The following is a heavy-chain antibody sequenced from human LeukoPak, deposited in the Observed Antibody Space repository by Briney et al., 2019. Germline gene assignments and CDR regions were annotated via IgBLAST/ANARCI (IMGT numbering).Heavy chain of an antibody. D-gene: IGHD2-21*01. J-gene: IGHJ4*02. CDR1: GFTFSRYA. CDR2: ISSNGGST. CDR3: ARGAAGTLVGHYFDS. V-gene: IGHV3-64*04. Sequence: GGSLRLSCSASGFTFSRYAMHWVRQAPGKGLEYVSAISSNGGSTYYADSVKGRFTISRDNSKNTLYVQMNSLGAEDTAVYYCARGAAGTLVGHYFDSWGQGTLVTVSS.